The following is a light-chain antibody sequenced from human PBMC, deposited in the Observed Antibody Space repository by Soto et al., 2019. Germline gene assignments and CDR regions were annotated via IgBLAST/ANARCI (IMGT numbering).Light chain of an antibody. CDR1: QSVSSY. CDR3: QQRSNWPT. Sequence: EIVLTQSPATLSLSPGERATLSCRASQSVSSYLAWYQQKPGQAPRLLIYDASNRATGIPARFSGSGSGTDFPPTSSSLQADDFADYCCQQRSNWPTFGQGTKLEIK. CDR2: DAS. J-gene: IGKJ2*01. V-gene: IGKV3-11*01.